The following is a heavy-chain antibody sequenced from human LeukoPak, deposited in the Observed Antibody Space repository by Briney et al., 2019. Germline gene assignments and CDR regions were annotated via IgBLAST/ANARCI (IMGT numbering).Heavy chain of an antibody. V-gene: IGHV3-7*03. CDR1: GFTFSGYW. CDR3: ARLGLPDY. D-gene: IGHD2-21*01. Sequence: GGSLRLSCAASGFTFSGYWMSWVRQAPGKGLEWVANIEQDGNVKYYVDSVKGRFTISRDNAKNSLFLQMDSLRAEDTAVYYCARLGLPDYWGQGTLVTVSS. CDR2: IEQDGNVK. J-gene: IGHJ4*02.